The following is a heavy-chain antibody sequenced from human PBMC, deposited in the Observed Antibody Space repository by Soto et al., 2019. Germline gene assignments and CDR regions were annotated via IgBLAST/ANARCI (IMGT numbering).Heavy chain of an antibody. J-gene: IGHJ5*02. Sequence: QVQLQQWGAGLLKPSETLSLTCAVYGVSISGYYWSWIRQPPGKGLEWIGEINQSGSTDYNSSLQSRVSISADTSKNHLSLRLSSVTAADTAVYYCARGHWVAGILWFDPWGQGTLVTVSS. V-gene: IGHV4-34*01. D-gene: IGHD6-19*01. CDR1: GVSISGYY. CDR3: ARGHWVAGILWFDP. CDR2: INQSGST.